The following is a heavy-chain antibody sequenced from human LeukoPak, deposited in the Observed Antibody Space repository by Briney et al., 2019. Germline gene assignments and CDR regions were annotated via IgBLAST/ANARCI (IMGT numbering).Heavy chain of an antibody. CDR2: IYPGDSDT. J-gene: IGHJ4*02. Sequence: GESLKIYCKGSGYSFTSYWIGWVRQMPGKGLEWMGIIYPGDSDTRYSPSFQGQVTISADKSISTAYLQWSSLKASDTAMYYCARGTYYYDSSGYPFDYWGQGTLVTVSS. V-gene: IGHV5-51*01. CDR1: GYSFTSYW. D-gene: IGHD3-22*01. CDR3: ARGTYYYDSSGYPFDY.